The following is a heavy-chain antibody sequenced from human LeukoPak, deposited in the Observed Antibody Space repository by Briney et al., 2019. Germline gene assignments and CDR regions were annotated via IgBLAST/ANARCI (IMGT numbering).Heavy chain of an antibody. CDR3: ARGNGTYTPSDQ. J-gene: IGHJ4*02. CDR1: GGISHPYS. V-gene: IGHV1-69*05. CDR2: INLLVSTT. Sequence: AVKVSCQGSGGISHPYSLAGLRQAAGQGGAWVGGINLLVSTTVYARHLQGRVTLTTDEATRTVYMELRSLSSDDTASYLCARGNGTYTPSDQWGQRTLVTVSS. D-gene: IGHD1-26*01.